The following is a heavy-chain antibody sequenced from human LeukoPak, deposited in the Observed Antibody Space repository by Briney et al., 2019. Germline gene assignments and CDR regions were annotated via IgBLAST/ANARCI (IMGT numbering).Heavy chain of an antibody. V-gene: IGHV4-39*01. J-gene: IGHJ4*02. Sequence: SETLSLTCTVSGGSISSSSYYWGWIRQPPGKGLEWIGSIYYSGSTYHNPSLKSRVTISVDTSKNQFSLRLSSVTAADTAVYYCAKLPTVTFFDYWGQGTLVTVSS. CDR2: IYYSGST. CDR3: AKLPTVTFFDY. D-gene: IGHD4-17*01. CDR1: GGSISSSSYY.